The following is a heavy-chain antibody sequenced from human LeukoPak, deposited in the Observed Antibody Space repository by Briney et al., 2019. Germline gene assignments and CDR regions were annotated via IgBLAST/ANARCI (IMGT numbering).Heavy chain of an antibody. J-gene: IGHJ5*02. V-gene: IGHV4-39*07. CDR2: IYSSGNT. CDR1: GGSISSSSYY. D-gene: IGHD6-13*01. Sequence: SETLSLTCTVSGGSISSSSYYWGWIRQPPGEGLEWIGSIYSSGNTYYNPSLKSRVTISVDTSKNQFSLKLSSVTAADTAVYYCARSQGSLNAWGQGTLVTVSS. CDR3: ARSQGSLNA.